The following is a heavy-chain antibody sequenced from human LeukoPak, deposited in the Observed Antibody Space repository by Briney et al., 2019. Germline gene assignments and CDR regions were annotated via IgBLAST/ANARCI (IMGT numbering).Heavy chain of an antibody. CDR1: GGSFSGYY. D-gene: IGHD1-26*01. J-gene: IGHJ4*02. Sequence: PSETLSLTCAVYGGSFSGYYWSWIRQPPGKGLEWIGEINHSGSTNYNPSLKSRVTISVDTSKNQSSLKLSSVTAADTAVYYCARTGYSGSQHYWGQGTLVTVSS. V-gene: IGHV4-34*01. CDR3: ARTGYSGSQHY. CDR2: INHSGST.